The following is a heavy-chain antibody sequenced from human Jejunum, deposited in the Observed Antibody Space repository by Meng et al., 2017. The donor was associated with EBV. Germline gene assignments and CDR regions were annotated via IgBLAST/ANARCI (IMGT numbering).Heavy chain of an antibody. CDR3: AGNGYYALEY. Sequence: DRQESSLRLDKPSGPLSLTCVGSGGSISDKDWWSWVRQPPGKGLEWLGEIYHGGGTNYNPSLESRVTISVDKSKNQFSLKLNSVTVADTAVYYCAGNGYYALEYWGPGILVTVSS. CDR2: IYHGGGT. J-gene: IGHJ4*02. CDR1: GGSISDKDW. V-gene: IGHV4-4*02. D-gene: IGHD3-22*01.